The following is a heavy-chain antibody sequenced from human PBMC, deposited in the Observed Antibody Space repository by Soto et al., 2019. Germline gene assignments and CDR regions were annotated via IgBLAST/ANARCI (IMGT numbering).Heavy chain of an antibody. CDR1: GFTFSSYT. CDR3: VKKMSTRQTGAFDF. D-gene: IGHD1-1*01. Sequence: VQLLESGGDLIQPAGSLRLSCAASGFTFSSYTRRWVRQAPGKGLEWVSTISGSGGDTYYADSVKGRFTISRDNSKNTLYLQMNSLLAEDTAIYYCVKKMSTRQTGAFDFWGQGTMVTVSS. CDR2: ISGSGGDT. J-gene: IGHJ3*01. V-gene: IGHV3-23*01.